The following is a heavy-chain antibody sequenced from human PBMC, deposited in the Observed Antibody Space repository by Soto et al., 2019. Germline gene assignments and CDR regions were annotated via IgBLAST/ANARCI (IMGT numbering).Heavy chain of an antibody. CDR1: GFTFNDYA. Sequence: EVQVLESGGGLVQPGGSLRLSCAASGFTFNDYAMIWVRQAPGKGLEWVSGISGSGGSAYYADSVKGRFTISRDNSKNTLYLQMNTLRAEDTAVYYCFHGRDYGAFDYWGQGTLVTVSS. V-gene: IGHV3-23*01. J-gene: IGHJ4*02. CDR2: ISGSGGSA. CDR3: FHGRDYGAFDY. D-gene: IGHD3-10*01.